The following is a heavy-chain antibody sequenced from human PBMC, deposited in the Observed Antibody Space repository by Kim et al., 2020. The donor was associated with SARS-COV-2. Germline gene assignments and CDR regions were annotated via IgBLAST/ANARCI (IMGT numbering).Heavy chain of an antibody. Sequence: GGSLRLSCVASGFTFSDHAMHWVRQAPGKGLEWVSLISYDGDNIYYADSVKGRFAISRDNSKNTLHLQMNSLRNDDSATYYCVRGITGATRDPWAQGAL. CDR3: VRGITGATRDP. J-gene: IGHJ5*02. V-gene: IGHV3-30*09. CDR2: ISYDGDNI. CDR1: GFTFSDHA. D-gene: IGHD1-20*01.